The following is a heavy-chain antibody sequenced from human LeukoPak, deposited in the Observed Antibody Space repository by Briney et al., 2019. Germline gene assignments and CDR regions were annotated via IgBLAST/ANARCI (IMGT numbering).Heavy chain of an antibody. CDR2: IYYSGST. Sequence: PSETLSLTCTVSGGSVSSGSYYWSWIRQPPGKGLEWIGYIYYSGSTSYNPSLKSRPTISVDTSRNQFSLKLSYVTAADTGVYYCASKSTDHGELRFDYWGQGTLVTVSS. CDR3: ASKSTDHGELRFDY. V-gene: IGHV4-61*01. D-gene: IGHD4-17*01. CDR1: GGSVSSGSYY. J-gene: IGHJ4*02.